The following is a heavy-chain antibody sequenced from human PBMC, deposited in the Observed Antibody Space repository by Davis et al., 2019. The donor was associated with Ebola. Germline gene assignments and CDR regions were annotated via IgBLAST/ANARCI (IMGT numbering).Heavy chain of an antibody. CDR1: GFTFSDYY. CDR2: ISSISSYT. Sequence: GGSLRLSCAASGFTFSDYYMSWIRQAPGKGLEWVSYISSISSYTNYADSVKGRFTISRDNAKNSLYLQMNSLRAEDTAVYYCARDRVSYYDILTGENWFDPWGQGTLVTVSS. D-gene: IGHD3-9*01. J-gene: IGHJ5*02. CDR3: ARDRVSYYDILTGENWFDP. V-gene: IGHV3-11*06.